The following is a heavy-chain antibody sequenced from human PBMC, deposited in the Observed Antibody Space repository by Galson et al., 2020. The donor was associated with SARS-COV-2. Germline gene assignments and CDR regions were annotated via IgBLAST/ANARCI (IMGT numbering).Heavy chain of an antibody. CDR3: TEDDTERARGVVKD. D-gene: IGHD3-10*01. Sequence: KHGESPENPCETTGLTFRNYSFNWFRHAPRTVLEWVSSIRWASNYNYYRDSVRCRITLCGDNDQKLVYRQMDHRRAEDTAVYHCTEDDTERARGVVKDWGPGTLGTGSS. CDR1: GLTFRNYS. J-gene: IGHJ4*02. V-gene: IGHV3-21*01. CDR2: IRWASNYN.